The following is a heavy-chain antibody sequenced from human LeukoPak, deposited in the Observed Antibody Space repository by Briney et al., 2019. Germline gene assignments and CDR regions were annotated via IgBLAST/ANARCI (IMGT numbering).Heavy chain of an antibody. J-gene: IGHJ3*02. CDR3: ARDLIDPEGAFDI. Sequence: PGGSLRLSCAASGFTFSSYSMNWVRQAPGKGLEWVSYISSSSSTIYYADSVKGRFTISRDNSKNTLYLQMNSLRAEDTAVYYCARDLIDPEGAFDIWGQGTMVTVSS. CDR1: GFTFSSYS. V-gene: IGHV3-48*01. D-gene: IGHD3-22*01. CDR2: ISSSSSTI.